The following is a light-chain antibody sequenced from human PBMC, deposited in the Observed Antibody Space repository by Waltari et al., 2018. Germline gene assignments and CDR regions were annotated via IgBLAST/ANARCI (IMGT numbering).Light chain of an antibody. CDR3: QQYGSSPHWT. CDR1: QSVSNSY. CDR2: GAS. Sequence: EIVLTQSPGTLSLSPGERATLSCRASQSVSNSYLAWYQQKPGQAPRLLIDGASSRATGIPDRFSGSGSGTDFTLTISRLEPEDFAVYYCQQYGSSPHWTFGQGTNVEIK. V-gene: IGKV3-20*01. J-gene: IGKJ1*01.